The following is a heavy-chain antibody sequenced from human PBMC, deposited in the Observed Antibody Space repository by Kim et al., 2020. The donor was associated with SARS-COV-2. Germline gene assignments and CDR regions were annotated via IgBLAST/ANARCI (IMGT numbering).Heavy chain of an antibody. D-gene: IGHD2-15*01. CDR2: ISNDGSNK. V-gene: IGHV3-30*18. CDR3: AKPIHPRPPVGGWRVNWFDP. J-gene: IGHJ5*02. Sequence: GGSLRLSCAASGFTFSSYGMHWVRQAPGRGLEWVAVISNDGSNKYYVDSVKGRFTISRDNSKNTLYLQMNSLSVEDTAVYYCAKPIHPRPPVGGWRVNWFDPWGQGTLVTVSS. CDR1: GFTFSSYG.